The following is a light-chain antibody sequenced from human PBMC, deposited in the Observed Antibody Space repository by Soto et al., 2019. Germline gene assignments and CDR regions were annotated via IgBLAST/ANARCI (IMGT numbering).Light chain of an antibody. J-gene: IGLJ2*01. V-gene: IGLV2-23*01. CDR2: EGS. CDR3: CSYAGSSTSVV. CDR1: SSDVGRYNL. Sequence: QSVLPQPASVSGSPGQSITISCTGTSSDVGRYNLVSWYQQHPGKAPKLMIYEGSKRPSGVSNRFSGSKSGNTASLTISGLQAEDEADYSCCSYAGSSTSVVFGGGTQLTVL.